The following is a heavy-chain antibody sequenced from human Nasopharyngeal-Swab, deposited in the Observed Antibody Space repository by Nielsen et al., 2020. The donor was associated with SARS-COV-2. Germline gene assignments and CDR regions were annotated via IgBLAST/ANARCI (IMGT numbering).Heavy chain of an antibody. D-gene: IGHD2-2*01. Sequence: ASVKVSCKASGYTFTSYAMNWVRQAPRQGLEWMGWINTNTGNPTYAQGFTGRFVFSLDTSVSTAYLQISSLKAEDTAVYYCARDYIVVVPAAIINYYYYYYMDVWGKGTTVTVSS. J-gene: IGHJ6*03. CDR3: ARDYIVVVPAAIINYYYYYYMDV. CDR1: GYTFTSYA. V-gene: IGHV7-4-1*02. CDR2: INTNTGNP.